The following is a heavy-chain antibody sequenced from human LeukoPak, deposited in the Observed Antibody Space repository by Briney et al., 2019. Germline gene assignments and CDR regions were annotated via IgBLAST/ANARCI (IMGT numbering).Heavy chain of an antibody. Sequence: GRSLRRSCAASGFTFSSYGMHWVHQAPGKGLEWVAVIWYDGSNKYYADSVKGRFTISRDNSKNTLYLQMNSLRAEDTAVYYCAKDRYGGNSLGLNWFDPWGQGTLVTVSS. CDR1: GFTFSSYG. D-gene: IGHD4-23*01. J-gene: IGHJ5*02. CDR2: IWYDGSNK. CDR3: AKDRYGGNSLGLNWFDP. V-gene: IGHV3-33*06.